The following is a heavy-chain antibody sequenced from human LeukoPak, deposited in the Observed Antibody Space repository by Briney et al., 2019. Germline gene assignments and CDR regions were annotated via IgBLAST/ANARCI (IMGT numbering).Heavy chain of an antibody. CDR2: ISYDGSNK. D-gene: IGHD3-10*01. CDR3: AREWFGGLSPPDY. V-gene: IGHV3-30-3*01. CDR1: GFTFSSYA. Sequence: GRSLTLSCAASGFTFSSYAMLWVRQAPGKGLEWVAVISYDGSNKYYADSEKGRFTISRDNSKNTLYLQMNSLRAEDTAVYYCAREWFGGLSPPDYWGQGTQVTVSS. J-gene: IGHJ4*02.